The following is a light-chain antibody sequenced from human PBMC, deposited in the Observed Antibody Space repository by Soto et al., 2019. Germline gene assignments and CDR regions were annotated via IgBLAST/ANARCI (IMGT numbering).Light chain of an antibody. CDR2: DAS. V-gene: IGKV3-15*01. Sequence: EIVLTQSPGTLSLSPGERATLSCRASQSVSSNLAWYQQKPGQTPRLLIYDASTRATGIPASFSGSGSGTEFTLTISSLQSEDFAIYYCQQYDNWPQTFGQGTKVDIK. CDR3: QQYDNWPQT. CDR1: QSVSSN. J-gene: IGKJ1*01.